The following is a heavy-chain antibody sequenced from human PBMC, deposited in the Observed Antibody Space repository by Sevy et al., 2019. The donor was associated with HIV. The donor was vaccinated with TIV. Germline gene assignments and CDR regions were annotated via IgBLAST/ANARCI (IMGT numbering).Heavy chain of an antibody. J-gene: IGHJ4*02. Sequence: SETLSLTCTVSGGSISSPYRNWIRQPPGKGLEWIANIYYNGHINYNPSLKSRVTLSLDTSKNQFSLRLSSVTAADTAMYYCAGENARGRGYSWGQGTLVTVSS. CDR2: IYYNGHI. D-gene: IGHD3-10*01. CDR3: AGENARGRGYS. CDR1: GGSISSPY. V-gene: IGHV4-59*08.